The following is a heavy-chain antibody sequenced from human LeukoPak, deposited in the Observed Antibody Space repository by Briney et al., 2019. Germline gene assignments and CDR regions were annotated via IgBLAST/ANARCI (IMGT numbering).Heavy chain of an antibody. CDR1: GYTLTELS. Sequence: ASVKVSCKVSGYTLTELSMHWLRQAPGKGLEWMGGFDPEDGETIYAQKFQGRVTMTEDTSTDTAYMELSSLRSEDTAVYYCATTPVLRFLEWLYREAWFDPWGQGTLVTVSS. D-gene: IGHD3-3*01. J-gene: IGHJ5*02. CDR3: ATTPVLRFLEWLYREAWFDP. CDR2: FDPEDGET. V-gene: IGHV1-24*01.